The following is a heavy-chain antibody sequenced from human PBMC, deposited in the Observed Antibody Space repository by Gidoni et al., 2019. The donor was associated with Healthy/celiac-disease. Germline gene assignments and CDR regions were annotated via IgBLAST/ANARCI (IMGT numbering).Heavy chain of an antibody. CDR2: ISWNSGSI. D-gene: IGHD5-12*01. CDR1: GFTFDDYA. Sequence: EVQLVESGGGLVQPGRSLRLSCAASGFTFDDYAMHWVRQAPGKGLEWVSGISWNSGSIGYADSVKGRFTISRDNAKNSLYLQMNSLRAEDTALYYCAKDTSGYGILWGSFDYWGQGTLVTVSS. CDR3: AKDTSGYGILWGSFDY. J-gene: IGHJ4*02. V-gene: IGHV3-9*01.